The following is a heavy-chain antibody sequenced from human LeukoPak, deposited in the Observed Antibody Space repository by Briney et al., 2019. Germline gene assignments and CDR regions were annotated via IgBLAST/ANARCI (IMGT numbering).Heavy chain of an antibody. D-gene: IGHD3-10*01. CDR1: GFSLSTRGVG. CDR2: IYWNDNK. CDR3: AHISMVRGGLHFDY. V-gene: IGHV2-5*01. Sequence: SGPTLVNPTQTLTLTCTFSGFSLSTRGVGVGWIRQPPGKALEWPALIYWNDNKRYSPSLKSRLTITKDTSKNQVVLTMTNMDPADTATYYCAHISMVRGGLHFDYWGQGTLVTVSS. J-gene: IGHJ4*02.